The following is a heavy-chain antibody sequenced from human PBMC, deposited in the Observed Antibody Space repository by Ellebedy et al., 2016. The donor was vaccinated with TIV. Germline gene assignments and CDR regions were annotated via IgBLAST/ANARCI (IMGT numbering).Heavy chain of an antibody. J-gene: IGHJ3*02. D-gene: IGHD6-19*01. CDR2: INPSGGST. CDR3: ARDLERVAGTDAFDI. Sequence: AASVKVSCKASGYTFTSYYMHWVRQAPGQGLEWMGIINPSGGSTSYAQKFQGRVTMTRDTSASTAYMELSSLRSEDTAVYYCARDLERVAGTDAFDIWGQGTMVTVSS. CDR1: GYTFTSYY. V-gene: IGHV1-46*01.